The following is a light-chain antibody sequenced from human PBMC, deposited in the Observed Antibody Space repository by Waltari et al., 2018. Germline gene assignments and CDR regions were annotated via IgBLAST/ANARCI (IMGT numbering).Light chain of an antibody. V-gene: IGKV3-11*01. CDR2: EAS. Sequence: EIVLTQSPATLSLSTGERATVSCRASHSIDSSLGWYQHKPGQPPRLLIYEASSRATGIPARFRCSGSGTDVTLTITRLEPEDCAVYYWQQRSTWPPSVTFGQGTKLEI. CDR1: HSIDSS. J-gene: IGKJ2*01. CDR3: QQRSTWPPSVT.